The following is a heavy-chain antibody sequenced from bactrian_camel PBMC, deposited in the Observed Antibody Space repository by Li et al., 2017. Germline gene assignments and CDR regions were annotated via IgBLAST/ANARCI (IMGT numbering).Heavy chain of an antibody. D-gene: IGHD4*01. CDR2: IFDDGSA. CDR1: AGTYRSYC. V-gene: IGHV3S55*01. CDR3: VADFVETDSLAFTSYAPRQCEPDYGQGY. J-gene: IGHJ6*01. Sequence: HVQLVESGGGSVQAGESLRHSCLVSAGTYRSYCMGWFRQAPGKEREGIAAIFDDGSAMYGNSVKGRFTVSYDSAKTTMYLQMNDLKPEDTAMYYCVADFVETDSLAFTSYAPRQCEPDYGQGYWGQGTQVTVS.